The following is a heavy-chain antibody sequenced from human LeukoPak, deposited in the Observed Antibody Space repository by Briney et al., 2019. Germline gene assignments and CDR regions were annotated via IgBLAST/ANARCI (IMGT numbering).Heavy chain of an antibody. CDR3: ARGAGATVIVVARGPYDAFDI. CDR1: GGSISSGDYY. CDR2: IYYSGST. D-gene: IGHD3-22*01. Sequence: PSETLSLTCTVSGGSISSGDYYWSWIRQPPGKGLEWIGYIYYSGSTYYNPSLKSRVTISVDTSKNQFSLKLSSVTAADTAVYYCARGAGATVIVVARGPYDAFDIWGQGTMVTVSS. J-gene: IGHJ3*02. V-gene: IGHV4-30-4*01.